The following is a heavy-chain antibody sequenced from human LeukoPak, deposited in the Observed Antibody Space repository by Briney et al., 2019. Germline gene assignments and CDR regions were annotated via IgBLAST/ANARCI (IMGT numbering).Heavy chain of an antibody. CDR1: GFAFSVYA. CDR2: INANSGTT. Sequence: PGGSLRLSCTASGFAFSVYAMSWLRQPPGKGPEWVSTINANSGTTSYAASVRGRFTISRDNSKNTLYLQLNTLRADDTATYYCAKPISGGLAVTADWFHPWGQGTLVVVSS. V-gene: IGHV3-23*01. D-gene: IGHD6-19*01. J-gene: IGHJ5*01. CDR3: AKPISGGLAVTADWFHP.